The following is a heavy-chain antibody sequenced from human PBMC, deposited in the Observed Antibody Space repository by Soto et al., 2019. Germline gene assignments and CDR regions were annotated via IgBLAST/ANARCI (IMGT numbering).Heavy chain of an antibody. J-gene: IGHJ5*02. D-gene: IGHD3-9*01. CDR1: GDSVSSNSAA. CDR3: ARDLIDYDILTGYYYNWFDP. V-gene: IGHV6-1*01. CDR2: TYYRSKWYN. Sequence: SETLSLTCAISGDSVSSNSAALNWIRQSPSRGLEWLGRTYYRSKWYNDYAVSVKSRITINPDTSKNQFSLQLNSVTPEDTAEYYCARDLIDYDILTGYYYNWFDPWGQGTLVTVSS.